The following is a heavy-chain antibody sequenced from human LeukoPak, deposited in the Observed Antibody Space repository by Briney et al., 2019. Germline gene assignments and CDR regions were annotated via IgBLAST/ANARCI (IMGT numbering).Heavy chain of an antibody. V-gene: IGHV3-7*04. D-gene: IGHD1-20*01. J-gene: IGHJ4*02. CDR1: GFIFSSYW. CDR2: IKQDGSEK. Sequence: GGSLRLSCAAYGFIFSSYWMNWVRQAPGKGLEWVAKIKQDGSEKYYLDSVKGRFTISRDNAKNSLYLQMNSLRAEDTAMYYCARVTAMDYWGQGTLVTVSS. CDR3: ARVTAMDY.